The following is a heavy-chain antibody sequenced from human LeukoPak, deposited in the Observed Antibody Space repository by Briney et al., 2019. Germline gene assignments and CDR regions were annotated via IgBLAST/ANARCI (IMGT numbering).Heavy chain of an antibody. Sequence: SETLSLTCTFSGGSISSYYWGWIRQPPGKGLEWIGSVYYSGSSYYNPSLKSRVTISLDTSKNQFSLKLTSVTAADTAVYYCARDRTISHYYTDVWGKGTTVTVSS. J-gene: IGHJ6*03. CDR3: ARDRTISHYYTDV. D-gene: IGHD3-3*01. CDR1: GGSISSYY. V-gene: IGHV4-39*07. CDR2: VYYSGSS.